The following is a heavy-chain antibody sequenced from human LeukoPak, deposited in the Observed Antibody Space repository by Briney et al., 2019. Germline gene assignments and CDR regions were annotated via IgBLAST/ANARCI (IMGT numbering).Heavy chain of an antibody. J-gene: IGHJ4*02. V-gene: IGHV4-61*01. CDR2: IYYTGNT. D-gene: IGHD2-15*01. CDR3: ARDTGYCSAGSCYHNYFDY. CDR1: GGSVSSGSYY. Sequence: NASETLSLTCTVSGGSVSSGSYYWSWIRQPPGKGLEWIGFIYYTGNTNYNPSLKSRVTISVDTSKHQFSLKLTSVTAADTAIYYCARDTGYCSAGSCYHNYFDYWGQGTLVTVSS.